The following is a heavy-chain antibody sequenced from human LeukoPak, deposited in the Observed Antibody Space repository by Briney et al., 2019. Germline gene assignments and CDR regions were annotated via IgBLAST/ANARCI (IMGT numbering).Heavy chain of an antibody. CDR2: ISSTGSDI. CDR1: GFTFSKHS. Sequence: GGSLRLSCAASGFTFSKHSMSWVRQAPGKGLEWVSLISSTGSDIYYADSVKGRFTISRDNAKNTVYLQMNSLRADDTAVYYCSRVNTNGWQHFDYWGQGTLVTVSS. V-gene: IGHV3-21*01. CDR3: SRVNTNGWQHFDY. D-gene: IGHD6-19*01. J-gene: IGHJ4*02.